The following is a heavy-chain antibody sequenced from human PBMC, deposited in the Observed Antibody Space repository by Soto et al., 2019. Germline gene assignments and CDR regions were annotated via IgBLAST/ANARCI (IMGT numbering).Heavy chain of an antibody. CDR3: ARVHTAMVPYYYYYGMDV. V-gene: IGHV3-21*01. Sequence: GGSLRLSCAASGFTFSSYSMNWVRQAPGKGLEWVSSISSSSSYIYYADSVKGRFTISRDNSKNTLYLQMNSLRAEDTAVYYCARVHTAMVPYYYYYGMDVWGQGTTVTVSS. CDR2: ISSSSSYI. CDR1: GFTFSSYS. D-gene: IGHD5-18*01. J-gene: IGHJ6*02.